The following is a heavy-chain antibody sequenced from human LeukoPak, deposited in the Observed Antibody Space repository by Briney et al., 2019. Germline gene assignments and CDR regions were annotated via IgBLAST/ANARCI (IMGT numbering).Heavy chain of an antibody. CDR2: ISSSSSYI. CDR1: GFTFSGYS. V-gene: IGHV3-21*01. J-gene: IGHJ4*02. Sequence: GGSLRLSCAASGFTFSGYSMNWVRQAPGKGLEWVSSISSSSSYIYYADSVKGRFTISGDNARNSLYLQMNSLRVEDTAVYYCARVPPLLVVAGTPDYWGQGTLVTVSS. D-gene: IGHD6-19*01. CDR3: ARVPPLLVVAGTPDY.